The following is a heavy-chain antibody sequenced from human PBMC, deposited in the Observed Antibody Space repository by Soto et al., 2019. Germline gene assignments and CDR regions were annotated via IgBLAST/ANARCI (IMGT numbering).Heavy chain of an antibody. CDR1: GFTFSDHY. CDR2: IRNKANSYTT. V-gene: IGHV3-72*01. J-gene: IGHJ6*02. Sequence: EVQLVESGGGLVQPGGSLRLSCAASGFTFSDHYMQWVRQAPGKGLEWVARIRNKANSYTTIYAASVKVRFTISRDGSKNSLYLEMSSLRTEDTAVYYCSRGAEGKTPAGSLNYYYGMDVWGQGTTVTVSS. D-gene: IGHD3-10*01. CDR3: SRGAEGKTPAGSLNYYYGMDV.